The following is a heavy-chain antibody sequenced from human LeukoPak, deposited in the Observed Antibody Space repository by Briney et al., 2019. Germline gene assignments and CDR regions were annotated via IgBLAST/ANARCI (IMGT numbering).Heavy chain of an antibody. CDR2: ISSSGSTI. CDR3: ARVRYSGSYLGAFDI. J-gene: IGHJ3*02. V-gene: IGHV3-48*04. CDR1: GFTFSSYS. D-gene: IGHD1-26*01. Sequence: GGPLRLSCAASGFTFSSYSMNWVRQAPGKGLEWVSYISSSGSTIYYADSVKGRFTISRDNAKNSLYLQMNSLRAEDTAVYYCARVRYSGSYLGAFDIWGQGTMVTVSS.